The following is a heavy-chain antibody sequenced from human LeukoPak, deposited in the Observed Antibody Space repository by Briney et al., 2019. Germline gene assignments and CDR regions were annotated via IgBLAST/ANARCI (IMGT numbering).Heavy chain of an antibody. D-gene: IGHD5-18*01. CDR1: GFTFSSYA. CDR2: ISGSGGST. V-gene: IGHV3-23*01. J-gene: IGHJ4*02. Sequence: WGSLRLSCAASGFTFSSYAMSWVRQAPGKGLEWVSAISGSGGSTYYADSVKGRFTISRDNSKNTLYLQMDSLRTEDTAVYFCAKLYNYGYINWGQGTLVTVSS. CDR3: AKLYNYGYIN.